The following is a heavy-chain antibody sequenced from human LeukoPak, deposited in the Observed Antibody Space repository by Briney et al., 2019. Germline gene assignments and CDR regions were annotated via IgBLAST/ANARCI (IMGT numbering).Heavy chain of an antibody. V-gene: IGHV4-31*03. CDR2: RHYSGTT. CDR3: ARASLAYCSGGSCYAIDH. D-gene: IGHD2-15*01. J-gene: IGHJ4*02. Sequence: SETLSLTCTVSGGSISSGGYYWSWIRQHPGKGLEWIGYRHYSGTTYYDASLKSRLTISVDTSKNQFSLKLSSVTAADTAVYYCARASLAYCSGGSCYAIDHWGQGTLVTVSS. CDR1: GGSISSGGYY.